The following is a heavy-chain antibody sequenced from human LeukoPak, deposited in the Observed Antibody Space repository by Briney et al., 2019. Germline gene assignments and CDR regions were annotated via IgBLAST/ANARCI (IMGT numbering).Heavy chain of an antibody. V-gene: IGHV3-53*01. CDR3: ARGSVTKFEI. CDR2: IYSGGTT. J-gene: IGHJ3*02. CDR1: GFTVSSNY. Sequence: GGSLRLSCAASGFTVSSNYMSWVRQAPGKGLEWVSVIYSGGTTYYADSVKGRFTISRDNSNNTLYLQMNSLRADDTAVYYCARGSVTKFEIWGQGTILTVSS. D-gene: IGHD4-17*01.